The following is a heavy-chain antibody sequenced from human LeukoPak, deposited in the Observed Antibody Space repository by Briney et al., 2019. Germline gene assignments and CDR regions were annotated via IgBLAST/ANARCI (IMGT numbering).Heavy chain of an antibody. CDR1: GFTFSSFG. V-gene: IGHV3-23*01. D-gene: IGHD5-24*01. J-gene: IGHJ4*02. Sequence: PGGSLRLSCVASGFTFSSFGMTWVRQASGKGLLEWVSGITGSGDSTYYADSVRGRFTISRDNAKNTLYLQMNSLRAEDTAVYYCARALHVPQGQEMATIRYWGQGTLVTVSS. CDR2: ITGSGDST. CDR3: ARALHVPQGQEMATIRY.